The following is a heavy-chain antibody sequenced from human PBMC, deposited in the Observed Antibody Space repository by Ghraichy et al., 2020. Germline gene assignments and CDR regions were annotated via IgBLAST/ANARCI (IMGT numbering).Heavy chain of an antibody. D-gene: IGHD1-26*01. CDR3: ARELVGTIRDAFDM. J-gene: IGHJ3*02. CDR1: GGSISSYY. CDR2: IYYIGST. V-gene: IGHV4-59*01. Sequence: SCTVSGGSISSYYWSWIRQPPGKGLEWVGSIYYIGSTNYNPSLKSRVTISVDTSKKQLSLKVSSVTAADTAVYYCARELVGTIRDAFDMWGQGTKVTVSS.